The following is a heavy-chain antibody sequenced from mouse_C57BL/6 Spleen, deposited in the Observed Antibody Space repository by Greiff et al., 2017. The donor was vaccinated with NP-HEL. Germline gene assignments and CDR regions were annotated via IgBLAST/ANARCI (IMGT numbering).Heavy chain of an antibody. CDR2: INPSSGYT. V-gene: IGHV1-7*01. CDR1: GYTFTSYW. Sequence: VQLQQSGAELAKPGASVKLSCKASGYTFTSYWMHWVKQRPGQGLEWIGYINPSSGYTKYNQKFKDKATLTADKPSSTAYMQLSSLTYEDSAVYYCARSGRYGSSYWYFDVWGTGTTVTVSS. D-gene: IGHD1-1*01. CDR3: ARSGRYGSSYWYFDV. J-gene: IGHJ1*03.